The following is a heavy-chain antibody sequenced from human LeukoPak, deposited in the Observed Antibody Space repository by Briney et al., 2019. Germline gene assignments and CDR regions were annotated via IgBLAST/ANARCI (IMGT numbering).Heavy chain of an antibody. D-gene: IGHD4-23*01. Sequence: SETPSLTCAVYGVSFSGYYWSWIRQPPGKGLEWIGEINHSGSTNYNPSLKSRVTISVDTSKNQFSLKLSSVTAADTAVYYCARVGNLDAFDIWGQGTMVTVSS. CDR1: GVSFSGYY. CDR3: ARVGNLDAFDI. V-gene: IGHV4-34*01. CDR2: INHSGST. J-gene: IGHJ3*02.